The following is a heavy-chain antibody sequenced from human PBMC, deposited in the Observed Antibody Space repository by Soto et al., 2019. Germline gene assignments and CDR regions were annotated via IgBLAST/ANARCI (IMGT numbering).Heavy chain of an antibody. CDR3: ARTLVLPWSGYLDY. CDR2: IYYSGST. CDR1: GGSISSCGYY. Sequence: ILSLTCTVSGGSISSCGYYWSWIRHHPGKGLEWIGYIYYSGSTYYNPSLKSRVTISVDTSKNQFSLKLSSVTAADTAVYYCARTLVLPWSGYLDYWGQGTLVTVSS. V-gene: IGHV4-31*03. J-gene: IGHJ4*02. D-gene: IGHD3-3*01.